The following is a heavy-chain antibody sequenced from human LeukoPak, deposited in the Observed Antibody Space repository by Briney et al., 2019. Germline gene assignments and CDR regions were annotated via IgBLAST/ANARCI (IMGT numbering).Heavy chain of an antibody. CDR2: IIPIFGTA. V-gene: IGHV1-69*05. J-gene: IGHJ4*02. D-gene: IGHD6-19*01. CDR1: GYTFTGYY. CDR3: AVSYGIAVASYYFDY. Sequence: SVRVSCKASGYTFTGYYMHWVRQAPGQGLEWMGRIIPIFGTANYAQKFQGRVTITTDESTSTAYMELSSLRSEDTAVYYCAVSYGIAVASYYFDYWGQGTLVTVSS.